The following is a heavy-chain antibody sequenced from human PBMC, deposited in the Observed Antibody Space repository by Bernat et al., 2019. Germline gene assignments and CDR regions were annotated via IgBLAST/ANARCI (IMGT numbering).Heavy chain of an antibody. CDR3: VRRRTDDSSGYFDY. J-gene: IGHJ4*02. CDR1: GFTFSGAA. CDR2: IRSKANSYAA. D-gene: IGHD3-22*01. V-gene: IGHV3-73*01. Sequence: EVQLVESGGGLVQPGGSLKLSCAVSGFTFSGAAIHWVRQASGKGLGWVGRIRSKANSYAAAYAASVKGRFTISPDDSKITAYLQMNSLQTADMAVYYCVRRRTDDSSGYFDYWGQGTLVTVSS.